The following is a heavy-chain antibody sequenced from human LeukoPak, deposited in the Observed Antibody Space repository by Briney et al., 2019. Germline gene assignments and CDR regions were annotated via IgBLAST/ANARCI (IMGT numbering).Heavy chain of an antibody. CDR3: REKSGGTYDY. CDR1: GYTFTAYY. CDR2: IRPGDTRT. J-gene: IGHJ4*02. V-gene: IGHV1-46*01. Sequence: ASVKVSCKASGYTFTAYYIQWVRQAPGQGLGWMGTIRPGDTRTTYAQRFQGRVTMTWDMSTTTGYMELSSLRSEDTAVYCVREKSGGTYDYWGQGTLVAVSS. D-gene: IGHD3-16*01.